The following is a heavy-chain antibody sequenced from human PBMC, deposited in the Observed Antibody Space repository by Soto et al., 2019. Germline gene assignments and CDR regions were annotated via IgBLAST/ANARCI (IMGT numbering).Heavy chain of an antibody. CDR2: IIPIFGTA. CDR3: ASGYYGSGRYPLSGWFDP. CDR1: GGTFSSYA. V-gene: IGHV1-69*13. J-gene: IGHJ5*02. D-gene: IGHD3-10*01. Sequence: GASVKVSCKASGGTFSSYAISWVRQAPGQGLEWMGGIIPIFGTANYAQKFQGRVTITADESTSTAYMELSSLRSEDTAVYYCASGYYGSGRYPLSGWFDPWGQGTLVTVSS.